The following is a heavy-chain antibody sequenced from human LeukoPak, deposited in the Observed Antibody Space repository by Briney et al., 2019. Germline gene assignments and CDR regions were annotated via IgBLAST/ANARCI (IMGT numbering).Heavy chain of an antibody. CDR2: ISSSGSGDNT. Sequence: AGGSLRLSCAASGVTLSSFAMSWARQAPGKGLEWVSGISSSGSGDNTYYADSVKGRFTISRDSSKNTVFLYMNTLRAEDTAVYYCARGRPLLYSSGWSSDYWGQGALVTVSS. CDR3: ARGRPLLYSSGWSSDY. D-gene: IGHD6-19*01. J-gene: IGHJ4*02. V-gene: IGHV3-23*01. CDR1: GVTLSSFA.